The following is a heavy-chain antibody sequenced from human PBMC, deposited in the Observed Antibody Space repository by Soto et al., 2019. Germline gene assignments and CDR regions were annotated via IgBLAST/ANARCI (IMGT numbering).Heavy chain of an antibody. D-gene: IGHD1-1*01. CDR1: GASFSGYY. J-gene: IGHJ4*02. V-gene: IGHV4-34*02. Sequence: QVQLQQWGAGLLKPSETLSLSCAVYGASFSGYYWNWIRQPPGKGLEWIGEINQSGSTNYSPSLKTRVTVSVDTSKKQISLGLNSVTAADTAVYYCARRFSGTGRYFDYWGQGTLVTVSS. CDR2: INQSGST. CDR3: ARRFSGTGRYFDY.